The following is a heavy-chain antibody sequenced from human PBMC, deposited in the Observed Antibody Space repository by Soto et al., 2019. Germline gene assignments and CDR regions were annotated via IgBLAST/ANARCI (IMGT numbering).Heavy chain of an antibody. Sequence: SETLSLTCTVSGGSVSSGSFYWNWIRQPPGKGLEWLGYILYSGSTNYNPSLRSRVTISVDTSKNQFSLRLSSVTAADTAVYYCAREWNFYYGMDVWGQGTTVTVSS. CDR3: AREWNFYYGMDV. D-gene: IGHD5-12*01. CDR1: GGSVSSGSFY. V-gene: IGHV4-61*01. CDR2: ILYSGST. J-gene: IGHJ6*02.